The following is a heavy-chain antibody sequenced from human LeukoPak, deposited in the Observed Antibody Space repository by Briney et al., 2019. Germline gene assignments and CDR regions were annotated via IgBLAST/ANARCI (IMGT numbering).Heavy chain of an antibody. CDR2: VKSNTDGGTT. V-gene: IGHV3-15*01. Sequence: GWSLRLSCAASGFTFGSAWMSWVRQAPGKGLEWVGRVKSNTDGGTTDYAAPVKGRFSISRDDSKNTVYLQMNSLKTEDTAVYFCTAERHFSFYYWGQGTLVTVSS. CDR1: GFTFGSAW. J-gene: IGHJ4*02. D-gene: IGHD3-3*02. CDR3: TAERHFSFYY.